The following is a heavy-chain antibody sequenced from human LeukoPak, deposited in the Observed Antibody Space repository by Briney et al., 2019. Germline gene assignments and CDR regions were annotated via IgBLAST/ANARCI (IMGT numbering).Heavy chain of an antibody. CDR2: ISSSGSTI. D-gene: IGHD3-22*01. Sequence: GGSLRLSCAASGFTFSDYYMSWIRQAPGKGLEWVSYISSSGSTIYYADSVKGQFTISRDNAKNSLYLQMNSLRAEDTAVYYCARIDSSGYYSPGDIWGQGTMVTVSS. J-gene: IGHJ3*02. CDR1: GFTFSDYY. CDR3: ARIDSSGYYSPGDI. V-gene: IGHV3-11*04.